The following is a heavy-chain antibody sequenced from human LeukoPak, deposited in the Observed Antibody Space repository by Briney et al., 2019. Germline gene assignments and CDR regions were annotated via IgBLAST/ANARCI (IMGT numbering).Heavy chain of an antibody. V-gene: IGHV3-48*04. CDR3: ARDFPLAPRDSDPDAFDI. J-gene: IGHJ3*02. CDR1: GFAFSSYS. D-gene: IGHD5-18*01. CDR2: ITTSSDTI. Sequence: GGSLRLSCAASGFAFSSYSMNWVRQAPGKGLEWVSYITTSSDTIYYADSVKGRFTISRDNAKNSLYLQMNSLRAEDTAVYYCARDFPLAPRDSDPDAFDIWGQGTMVTVSS.